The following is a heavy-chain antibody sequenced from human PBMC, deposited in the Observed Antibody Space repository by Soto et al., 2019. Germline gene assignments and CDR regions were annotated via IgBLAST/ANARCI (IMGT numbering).Heavy chain of an antibody. CDR2: IYPSDSDT. D-gene: IGHD3-3*01. CDR1: GYNLAGYW. CDR3: ARGGVSTRTFDF. J-gene: IGHJ4*02. V-gene: IGHV5-51*01. Sequence: ESRTISSKDSGYNLAGYWIGWVRQMPGNGLELMGIIYPSDSDTRYRPSFQGQVTISADKSISSAYLQWSSLRASDTAMYYCARGGVSTRTFDFWGQGTPVTVSS.